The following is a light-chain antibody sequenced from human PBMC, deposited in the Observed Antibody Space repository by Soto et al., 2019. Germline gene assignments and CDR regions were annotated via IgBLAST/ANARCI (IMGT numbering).Light chain of an antibody. CDR2: EDN. Sequence: NFMLTQPHSASESPGKTVTISCTRSSGSIASNYVQWYQQRPGSSPTTVIYEDNQRPSGVPDRFSGSIDSSSNSASLTISGLKTEDEADYYCQSYDSDNQVFGGGTQLTVL. CDR1: SGSIASNY. CDR3: QSYDSDNQV. J-gene: IGLJ3*02. V-gene: IGLV6-57*01.